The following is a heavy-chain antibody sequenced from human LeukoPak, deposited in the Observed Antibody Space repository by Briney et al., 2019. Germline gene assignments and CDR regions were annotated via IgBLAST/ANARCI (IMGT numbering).Heavy chain of an antibody. CDR1: GGSISSGSYY. D-gene: IGHD2-8*01. CDR2: IYYSGST. V-gene: IGHV4-39*01. J-gene: IGHJ4*02. CDR3: ARRDLRYCSNDICSLFDY. Sequence: SETLSLTCTVSGGSISSGSYYWGWIRQPPGKGLEWIGTIYYSGSTHYNPSLKSRVTISVDTSKNQFSLKLTSVTAADTAVYYCARRDLRYCSNDICSLFDYWGQGTLVTVSS.